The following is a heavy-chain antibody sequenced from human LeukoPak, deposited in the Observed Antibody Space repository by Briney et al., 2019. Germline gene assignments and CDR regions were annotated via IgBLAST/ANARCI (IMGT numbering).Heavy chain of an antibody. J-gene: IGHJ4*02. CDR2: INPNSGGT. V-gene: IGHV1-2*02. CDR1: GYTFSDYY. Sequence: ASVKVSCKASGYTFSDYYMHWVRQAPGQGLEWMGWINPNSGGTNYAQKFQGRVTMTRDTSISTAYMELSRLRSDDTAVYYCARVTMVRGVITLFDYWGQGTLVTVSS. D-gene: IGHD3-10*01. CDR3: ARVTMVRGVITLFDY.